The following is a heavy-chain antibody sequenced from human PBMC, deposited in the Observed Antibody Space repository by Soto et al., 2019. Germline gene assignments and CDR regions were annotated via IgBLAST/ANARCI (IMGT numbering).Heavy chain of an antibody. J-gene: IGHJ6*02. CDR2: ITGTGGDT. Sequence: EVQLLESGGGLVQPGGSLRLSCAASGFPLSTYGMSWVRQAPGKGLEWVSAITGTGGDTYYADSVKGRFTSSRDNSNNMLYLQMNSLRFEDTAVYYCARNRGYWYGLDVWGQGTTITVSS. CDR1: GFPLSTYG. CDR3: ARNRGYWYGLDV. V-gene: IGHV3-23*01.